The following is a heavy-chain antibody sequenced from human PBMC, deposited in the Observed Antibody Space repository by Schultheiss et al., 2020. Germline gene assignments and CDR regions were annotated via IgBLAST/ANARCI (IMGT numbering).Heavy chain of an antibody. CDR2: INHSGST. CDR1: GGSFSGYY. J-gene: IGHJ6*02. Sequence: AETLSLTCAVYGGSFSGYYWSWIRQPPGKGLEWIGEINHSGSTNYNPSLKSRVTISVDTSKNQFSLKLSSVTAADTAVYYCARDGLYCSGGSCYDYYYGMDVWGQGTTVTVSS. V-gene: IGHV4-34*01. D-gene: IGHD2-15*01. CDR3: ARDGLYCSGGSCYDYYYGMDV.